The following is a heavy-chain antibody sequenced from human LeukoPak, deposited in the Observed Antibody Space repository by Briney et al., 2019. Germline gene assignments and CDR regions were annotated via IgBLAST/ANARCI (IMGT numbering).Heavy chain of an antibody. D-gene: IGHD6-19*01. Sequence: GFLRLSCAASGFPFSSYSMNWVRQAPGKGLEGVSYISSSSSTIYYADSVKGRFTISRDNAKNSLYLQTNSLRAEDTAGYYCARVGGQQWLGAFFDYGGQGTLVTVSS. J-gene: IGHJ4*02. V-gene: IGHV3-48*04. CDR1: GFPFSSYS. CDR2: ISSSSSTI. CDR3: ARVGGQQWLGAFFDY.